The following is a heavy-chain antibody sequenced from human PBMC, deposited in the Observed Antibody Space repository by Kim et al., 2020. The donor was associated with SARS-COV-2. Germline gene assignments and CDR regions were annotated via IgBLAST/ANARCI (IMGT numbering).Heavy chain of an antibody. CDR2: IGTAGDT. J-gene: IGHJ6*02. D-gene: IGHD1-26*01. CDR3: ARAVSGSYFPAYYYYGMDV. V-gene: IGHV3-13*04. Sequence: GGSLRLSCAASGFTFSSYDMHWVRQATGKGLEWVSVIGTAGDTYYTGSVKGRFTISRENAKNSLYLQMNSLRAGDTAVYYCARAVSGSYFPAYYYYGMDVWGQGTMVTVSS. CDR1: GFTFSSYD.